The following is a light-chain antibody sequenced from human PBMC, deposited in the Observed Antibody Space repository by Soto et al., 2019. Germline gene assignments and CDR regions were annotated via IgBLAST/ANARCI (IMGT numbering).Light chain of an antibody. Sequence: DIQMTQSPSTLSASVGDRVTITCRASQSISSWLAWYQQKPGKAPKLLIYKASNLEDGVPTRFSGSGSGTEFTLTISSLQPDDFATYYCQQYITYSTFGQGTRLEIK. V-gene: IGKV1-5*03. CDR3: QQYITYST. CDR2: KAS. J-gene: IGKJ5*01. CDR1: QSISSW.